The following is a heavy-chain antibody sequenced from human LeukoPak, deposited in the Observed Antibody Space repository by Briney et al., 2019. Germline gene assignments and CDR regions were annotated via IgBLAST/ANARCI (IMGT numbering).Heavy chain of an antibody. D-gene: IGHD5-18*01. CDR2: IFVSGDMT. CDR1: GFIFSGYA. Sequence: GGSLRLSCAASGFIFSGYALSWVREAPGEGLEWGLSIFVSGDMTYYADSVKGRFTISRDNSKNTLFLQKNSLKAEDAAVYYCAKNYVNADMVFFDWGQGTLVTVSS. CDR3: AKNYVNADMVFFD. V-gene: IGHV3-23*01. J-gene: IGHJ4*02.